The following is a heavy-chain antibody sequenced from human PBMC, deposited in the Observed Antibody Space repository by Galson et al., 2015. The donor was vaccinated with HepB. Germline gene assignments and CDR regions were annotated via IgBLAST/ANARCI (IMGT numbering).Heavy chain of an antibody. J-gene: IGHJ2*01. CDR3: ARSNYLQWYFDL. D-gene: IGHD1-7*01. Sequence: SVKVSCKASGYTFTSYYLHWVRQAPGLGLEWMGMINPSGGSTGYALKFQGRVTVTGDTSTRTVYMELSSLRSDDTAVYYCARSNYLQWYFDLWGRGTLVTVSS. CDR1: GYTFTSYY. V-gene: IGHV1-46*03. CDR2: INPSGGST.